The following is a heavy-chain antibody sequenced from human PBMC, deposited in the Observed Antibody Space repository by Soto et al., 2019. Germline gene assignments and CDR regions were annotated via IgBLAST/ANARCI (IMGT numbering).Heavy chain of an antibody. CDR3: AKDRHGGSTVNFDS. V-gene: IGHV3-23*01. J-gene: IGHJ4*02. CDR2: VSSRGTTT. CDR1: GLTFRSYA. Sequence: GGSLRLSCAASGLTFRSYAMSWVRQAPGKGLEWVSTVSSRGTTTYYADSVKGRFTISRDNSKNTLYLQMNSLRAEDTAVYYCAKDRHGGSTVNFDSWGKGTLVPVSS. D-gene: IGHD4-17*01.